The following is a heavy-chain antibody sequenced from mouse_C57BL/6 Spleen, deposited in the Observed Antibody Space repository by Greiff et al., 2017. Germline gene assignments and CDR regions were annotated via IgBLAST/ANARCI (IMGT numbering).Heavy chain of an antibody. J-gene: IGHJ4*01. CDR2: IDPSACYT. Sequence: VQLQQPGAELVKPGASVKLSCKASGYTFTSYWMQWVKQRPGQGLEWIGEIDPSACYTNYNQKFKGKATLTVDTSSRTAYMQLSSLTSEDSAVYCCARRGLGAMDYWGQGTSVTVSS. V-gene: IGHV1-50*01. CDR3: ARRGLGAMDY. CDR1: GYTFTSYW.